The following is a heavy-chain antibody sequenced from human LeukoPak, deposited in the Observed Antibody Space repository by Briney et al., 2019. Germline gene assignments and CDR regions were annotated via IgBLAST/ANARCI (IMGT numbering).Heavy chain of an antibody. Sequence: GGSLRLSCAASGFIFSSYAMSWVRQAPGRGLEWVSAISGSGGSTYYADSVKGRFTISRDNSKNTLYLQMNSLRAEDTAVYYCAKDYLAVAGTDDAFDIWGQRTMVTVSS. V-gene: IGHV3-23*01. CDR1: GFIFSSYA. CDR2: ISGSGGST. D-gene: IGHD6-19*01. CDR3: AKDYLAVAGTDDAFDI. J-gene: IGHJ3*02.